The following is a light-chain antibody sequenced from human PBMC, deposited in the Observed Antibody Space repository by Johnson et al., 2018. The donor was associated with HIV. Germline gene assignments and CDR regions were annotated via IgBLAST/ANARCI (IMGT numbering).Light chain of an antibody. V-gene: IGLV1-51*02. CDR3: GQWDSRLSAEV. J-gene: IGLJ1*01. Sequence: LTQPPSVSAAPGQKVTISCSGSNSNIGNNYVYWYQQLPGAAPKLLIYENNKRPSGIPDRFPGSKSGTSATLGITGLQTGDEADYYCGQWDSRLSAEVFGTGIKVTCL. CDR1: NSNIGNNY. CDR2: ENN.